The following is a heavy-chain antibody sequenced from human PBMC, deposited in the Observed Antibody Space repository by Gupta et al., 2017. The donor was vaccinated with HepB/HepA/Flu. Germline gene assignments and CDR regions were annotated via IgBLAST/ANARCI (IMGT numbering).Heavy chain of an antibody. Sequence: QVQLVESGGGVVQPGRSLRLSCAASGFTFSSYGMHWVRQAQGKGLEWVAVIWYDGSNKYYADSVKGRFTISRDNSKNTLYLQMNSLRAEDTAVYYCAREEYYDFWSGFPGGWFDPWGQGTLVTVSS. V-gene: IGHV3-33*01. CDR1: GFTFSSYG. D-gene: IGHD3-3*01. J-gene: IGHJ5*02. CDR2: IWYDGSNK. CDR3: AREEYYDFWSGFPGGWFDP.